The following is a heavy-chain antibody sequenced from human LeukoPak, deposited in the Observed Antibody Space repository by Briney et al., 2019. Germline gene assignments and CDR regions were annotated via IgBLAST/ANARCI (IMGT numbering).Heavy chain of an antibody. Sequence: PGGSLRLSCAASGFTFSIYIMNWVRQAPGKGLEWVSSISSSSSYIYYADSVKGRFTISRDNAKNSLYLQMNSLRAEDTAVYYCAREPLTTAYDYWGQGTLVTVSS. J-gene: IGHJ4*02. CDR2: ISSSSSYI. V-gene: IGHV3-21*01. D-gene: IGHD3-22*01. CDR1: GFTFSIYI. CDR3: AREPLTTAYDY.